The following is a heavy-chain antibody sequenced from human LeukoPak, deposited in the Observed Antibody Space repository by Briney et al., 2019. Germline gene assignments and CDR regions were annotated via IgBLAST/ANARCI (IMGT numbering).Heavy chain of an antibody. CDR2: IYHSGST. J-gene: IGHJ4*02. Sequence: SETLSLTCAVSGGSISSGGYSWSWIRQPPGKGLEWIGYIYHSGSTYYNPSLKSRVTISVDRSKNQFSLKLSSVTAADTAVYYCARGSDILTGYYFDYWGQGTLVTVSS. CDR3: ARGSDILTGYYFDY. V-gene: IGHV4-30-2*01. CDR1: GGSISSGGYS. D-gene: IGHD3-9*01.